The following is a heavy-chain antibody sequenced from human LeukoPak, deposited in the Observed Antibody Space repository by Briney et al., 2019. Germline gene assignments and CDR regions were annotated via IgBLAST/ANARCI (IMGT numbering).Heavy chain of an antibody. J-gene: IGHJ4*02. D-gene: IGHD5-12*01. CDR2: ISGSGGST. Sequence: GGSLRLSCAASGFTFSSYAMSWVRQAPGKGLEWVSAISGSGGSTYYADSVKGRFAISRDNSKNTLYLQMNSLRAEDTAVYYCAKGWYSGYDYDYWGQGTLVTVSS. CDR1: GFTFSSYA. V-gene: IGHV3-23*01. CDR3: AKGWYSGYDYDY.